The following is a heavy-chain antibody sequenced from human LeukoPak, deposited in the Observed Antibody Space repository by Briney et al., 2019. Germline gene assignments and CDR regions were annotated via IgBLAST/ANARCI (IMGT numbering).Heavy chain of an antibody. J-gene: IGHJ4*02. Sequence: GGSLRLSGAASGFTFSSYGMHWVRQAPGKGLEWVAFIRYDGSNKYYADSVKGRFTISRDNSKNTLYLQMNSLRAEDTAVYYCAKGGPFGVLTPYYFDYWGQGTLVTVSS. CDR1: GFTFSSYG. V-gene: IGHV3-30*02. D-gene: IGHD3-3*01. CDR3: AKGGPFGVLTPYYFDY. CDR2: IRYDGSNK.